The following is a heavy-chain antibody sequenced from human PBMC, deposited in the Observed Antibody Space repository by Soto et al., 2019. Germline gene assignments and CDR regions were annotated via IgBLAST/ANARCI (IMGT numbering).Heavy chain of an antibody. CDR1: GYTFTSYA. J-gene: IGHJ3*02. D-gene: IGHD3-3*01. CDR3: ARGGITIFGVAAWAFDI. CDR2: INAGNGNT. Sequence: VASAKLSCKASGYTFTSYAMHWVRQAPGQRLEWMGWINAGNGNTKYSQKFQGRVTITRDTSASTAYMELSSLRSEDTAVYYCARGGITIFGVAAWAFDIWGQGTMVTVSS. V-gene: IGHV1-3*01.